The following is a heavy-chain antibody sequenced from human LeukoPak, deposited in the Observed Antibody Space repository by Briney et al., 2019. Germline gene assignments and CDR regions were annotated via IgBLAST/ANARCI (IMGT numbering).Heavy chain of an antibody. CDR2: IYTSGST. Sequence: SETLSLTCTVSGGSISSGSYYWSWIRQPAGKGLEWIGRIYTSGSTNYNPSLKSRVTISVDTSKNQFSLKLSSVTAADTAVYYCAREGYYDSSGYYYYYYYMDVWGKGTTVTVSS. CDR1: GGSISSGSYY. D-gene: IGHD3-22*01. V-gene: IGHV4-61*02. J-gene: IGHJ6*03. CDR3: AREGYYDSSGYYYYYYYMDV.